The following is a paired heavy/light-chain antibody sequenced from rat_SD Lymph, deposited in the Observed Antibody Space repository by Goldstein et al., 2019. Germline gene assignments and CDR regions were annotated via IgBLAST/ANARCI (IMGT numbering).Light chain of an antibody. V-gene: IGKV22S2*01. Sequence: DIQMTQSPSFLSASVGDRVTLSCKASQNINKYLAWYQQKLGEAPKLLIYNANSLQTGIPSRFSGSGSGTDFTLTISSLQPEDVATYFCLQHNSWPLTFGSGTKLEIK. CDR3: LQHNSWPLT. CDR1: QNINKY. CDR2: NAN. J-gene: IGKJ5*01.
Heavy chain of an antibody. V-gene: IGHV5S10*01. CDR2: IIYDGSRT. D-gene: IGHD4-6*01. Sequence: EVQLVESGGGLVQPGRSLKLSCAASGFTFSDYNMAWVRQAPKKGLEWVATIIYDGSRTYYRDSVKGRFTISRDNAKSTLYLQMDSLRSEDTATYYCATHYTIGRVFDYWGQGVMVTVSS. CDR3: ATHYTIGRVFDY. CDR1: GFTFSDYN. J-gene: IGHJ2*01.